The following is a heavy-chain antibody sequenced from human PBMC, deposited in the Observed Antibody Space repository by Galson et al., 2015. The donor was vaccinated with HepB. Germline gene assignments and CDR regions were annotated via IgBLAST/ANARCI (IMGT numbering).Heavy chain of an antibody. CDR3: AKGAVGDGNFDS. CDR1: GFTFSGYG. CDR2: ISNDGSNK. V-gene: IGHV3-30*18. J-gene: IGHJ4*02. Sequence: SLRLSCAASGFTFSGYGIRWVRQAPGKGLEWVAVISNDGSNKYYADSVKGRFTISRDNSKKTLYLQMNSLRSEDTAVYYCAKGAVGDGNFDSWGQGTLVTVSS. D-gene: IGHD3-16*01.